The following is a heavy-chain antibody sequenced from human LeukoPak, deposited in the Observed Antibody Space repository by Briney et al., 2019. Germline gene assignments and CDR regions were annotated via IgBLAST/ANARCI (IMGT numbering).Heavy chain of an antibody. J-gene: IGHJ6*02. CDR1: GFTFSSYA. Sequence: SGGSLRLSCAASGFTFSSYAMSWVRQAPGKGLEWVSAISGSGGSTYYADSVKGRFTISRDNSKNTLYLQMNSLRAEDTAVYYCAKAGLRNTYGSGSYNGMDVWGQGTTVTVSS. D-gene: IGHD3-10*01. V-gene: IGHV3-23*01. CDR2: ISGSGGST. CDR3: AKAGLRNTYGSGSYNGMDV.